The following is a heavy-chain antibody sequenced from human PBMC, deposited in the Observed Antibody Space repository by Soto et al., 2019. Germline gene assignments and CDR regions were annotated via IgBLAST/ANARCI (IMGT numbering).Heavy chain of an antibody. CDR2: IIPILGTA. CDR3: ARGPCGVFCLVIESWCDP. Sequence: QVQLVQSGAAVKNPGSAVKVSFTSSGGTFSSYSISWLRQAPGQGLEWMGAIIPILGTANYAQKFQGRVTIPADKSARTEYMARSSLRAVDPAVYYCARGPCGVFCLVIESWCDPGVRGTLVTVSS. V-gene: IGHV1-69*06. CDR1: GGTFSSYS. D-gene: IGHD3-9*01. J-gene: IGHJ5*02.